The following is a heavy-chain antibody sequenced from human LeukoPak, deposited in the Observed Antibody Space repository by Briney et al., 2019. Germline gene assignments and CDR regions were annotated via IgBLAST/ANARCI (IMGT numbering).Heavy chain of an antibody. CDR1: GGSISSSSYY. J-gene: IGHJ3*02. CDR2: IYYSGST. CDR3: ARVGDCSGGSCHDAFDI. Sequence: SETLSLTCTVSGGSISSSSYYWGWIRQPPGKGLEWIGSIYYSGSTYYNPSLKSRVTISVDTSKNQFSLKLSSVTAADTAVYYCARVGDCSGGSCHDAFDIWGQGTMVTVSS. V-gene: IGHV4-39*07. D-gene: IGHD2-15*01.